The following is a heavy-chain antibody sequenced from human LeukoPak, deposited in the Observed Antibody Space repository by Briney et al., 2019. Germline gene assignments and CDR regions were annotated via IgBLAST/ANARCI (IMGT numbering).Heavy chain of an antibody. CDR1: GYTFTSYY. CDR2: INPSGGST. Sequence: ASVKVSCKASGYTFTSYYMHWVRQAPGQGLEWMGIINPSGGSTSYAQKFQGRVTMTRDTSISTAYMELSRLKSDDTAVYYCARDSDPAMVGVSGTFDYWGQGTLVTVSS. J-gene: IGHJ4*02. D-gene: IGHD5-18*01. CDR3: ARDSDPAMVGVSGTFDY. V-gene: IGHV1-46*01.